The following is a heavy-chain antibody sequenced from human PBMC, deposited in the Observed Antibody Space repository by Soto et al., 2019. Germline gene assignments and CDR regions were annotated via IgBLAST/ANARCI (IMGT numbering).Heavy chain of an antibody. CDR1: GGTFSSYA. V-gene: IGHV1-69*13. J-gene: IGHJ6*02. Sequence: ASVKVSCKASGGTFSSYATSWVRQAPGQGLEWMGGIIPIFGTANYAQKFQGRVTITADESTSTAYMELSSLRSEDTAVYYCASRAGRTFYYYYYGMDVWGQGTTVTVSS. CDR3: ASRAGRTFYYYYYGMDV. CDR2: IIPIFGTA. D-gene: IGHD6-19*01.